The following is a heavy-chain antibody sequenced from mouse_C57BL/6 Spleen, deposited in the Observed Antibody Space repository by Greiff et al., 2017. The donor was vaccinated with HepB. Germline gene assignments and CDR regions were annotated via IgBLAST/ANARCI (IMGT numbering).Heavy chain of an antibody. CDR3: ARGPITTVVHYFDY. J-gene: IGHJ2*01. D-gene: IGHD1-1*01. CDR2: IYPGSGST. CDR1: GYTFTSYW. Sequence: VQLQQPGAELVKPGASVKMSCKASGYTFTSYWITWVKQRPGQGLEWIGDIYPGSGSTNYNEKFKSKATLTVDTSSSTAYMQLSSLTSEDSAVYYCARGPITTVVHYFDYWGQGTTLTVSS. V-gene: IGHV1-55*01.